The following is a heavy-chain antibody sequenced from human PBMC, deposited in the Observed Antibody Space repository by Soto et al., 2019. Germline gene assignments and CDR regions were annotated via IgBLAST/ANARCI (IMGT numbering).Heavy chain of an antibody. Sequence: QVQLQESGPGLVKPSETLSLTCTVSGGSISSYYWSWIRQPPGKGLEWIGYIYYSGGTNYNPSLKSRGTISVDTSKNQFSLKLSSVTAADTAVYYCARAYGDYVFDYWGQGTLVTVAS. CDR1: GGSISSYY. V-gene: IGHV4-59*01. CDR3: ARAYGDYVFDY. J-gene: IGHJ4*02. D-gene: IGHD4-17*01. CDR2: IYYSGGT.